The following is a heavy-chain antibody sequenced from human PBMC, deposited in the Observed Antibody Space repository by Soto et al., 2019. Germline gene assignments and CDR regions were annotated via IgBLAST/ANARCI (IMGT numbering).Heavy chain of an antibody. D-gene: IGHD3-22*01. J-gene: IGHJ4*02. CDR3: ARDLRNYYDSSGYYRFDY. CDR1: GFTFSSYS. Sequence: GGSLRLSCAASGFTFSSYSMNWVRQAPGKGLEWVSYISSSSSTIYYADSVKGRFTISRDNAKNSLYLQMNSLRDEDTAVYYCARDLRNYYDSSGYYRFDYWGQGTLVTVSS. CDR2: ISSSSSTI. V-gene: IGHV3-48*02.